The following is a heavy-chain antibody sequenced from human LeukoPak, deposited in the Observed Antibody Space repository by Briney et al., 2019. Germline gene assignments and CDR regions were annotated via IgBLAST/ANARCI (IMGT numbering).Heavy chain of an antibody. CDR1: AYIFSIYW. J-gene: IGHJ5*02. V-gene: IGHV5-51*01. CDR2: IYPGDSRT. D-gene: IGHD1-14*01. CDR3: ACRNFSSPWFDP. Sequence: GESLKIFCQGSAYIFSIYWIGWARQVPGKGLEWMAVIYPGDSRTRYNPSFQGQVTISADKTISTAYLQWNSLKASDTAMYYSACRNFSSPWFDPWGQGTLVTVSS.